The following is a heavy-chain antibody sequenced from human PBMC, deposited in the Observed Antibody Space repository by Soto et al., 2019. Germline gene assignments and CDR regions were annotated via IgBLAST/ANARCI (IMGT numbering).Heavy chain of an antibody. J-gene: IGHJ4*02. Sequence: ASVKVSCKASGYTFTTYAISWVRQAPGQGLEWMGWINTYNGNTDYAQNLQGRVTMTTDTSTNTAYMELRSLRSDDTAVYFCARDRLYISSSNTFAYWGQGALVTVSS. CDR3: ARDRLYISSSNTFAY. CDR2: INTYNGNT. CDR1: GYTFTTYA. D-gene: IGHD6-6*01. V-gene: IGHV1-18*01.